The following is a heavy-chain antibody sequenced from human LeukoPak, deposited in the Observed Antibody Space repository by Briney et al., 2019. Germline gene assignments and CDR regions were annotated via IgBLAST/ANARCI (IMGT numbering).Heavy chain of an antibody. Sequence: GGSLRLSCAASGFTFRTYAMSWVRQAPGKGLEWVSAISGSGGSTYYADSVKGRFTISRDNSKNTLYLQMNSLRAEDTAVYYCAKGSVYYTASFDYWGQGTLVTVSS. CDR1: GFTFRTYA. D-gene: IGHD2-8*01. CDR3: AKGSVYYTASFDY. V-gene: IGHV3-23*01. CDR2: ISGSGGST. J-gene: IGHJ4*02.